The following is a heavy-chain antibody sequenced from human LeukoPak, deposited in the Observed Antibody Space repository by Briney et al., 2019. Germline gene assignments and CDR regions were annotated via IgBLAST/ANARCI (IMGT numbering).Heavy chain of an antibody. Sequence: GGSLRLSCETAGFTFSSYVMHWVRQAPGKGLEWVSYISSSSSTIYYADSVKGRFTISRDNAKNSLYLQMNSLRAEDTAVYYCARGRKLTIDYWGQGTLVTVSS. CDR3: ARGRKLTIDY. CDR2: ISSSSSTI. D-gene: IGHD1-7*01. CDR1: GFTFSSYV. V-gene: IGHV3-48*01. J-gene: IGHJ4*02.